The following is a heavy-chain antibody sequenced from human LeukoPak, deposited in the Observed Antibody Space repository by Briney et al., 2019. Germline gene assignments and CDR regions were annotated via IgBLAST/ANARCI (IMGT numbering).Heavy chain of an antibody. D-gene: IGHD3-22*01. Sequence: GESLKISCKCSGYRFTSHWIAWVRQMPGKGLEWMGIISPGDSHTRYSPSFQGQVTISADKSVSTAYLQWSSLKASDTAMYYCARHYYDSSGYYVDFGYWGQGSLVTVSS. CDR3: ARHYYDSSGYYVDFGY. J-gene: IGHJ4*02. CDR2: ISPGDSHT. CDR1: GYRFTSHW. V-gene: IGHV5-51*01.